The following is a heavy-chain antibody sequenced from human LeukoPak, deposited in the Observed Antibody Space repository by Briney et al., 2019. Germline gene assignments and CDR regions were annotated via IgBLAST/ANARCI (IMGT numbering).Heavy chain of an antibody. V-gene: IGHV3-23*01. J-gene: IGHJ3*02. CDR2: IGGSGGST. D-gene: IGHD3-10*01. CDR3: AKDLSLLWFGEIESGAFDI. Sequence: PGGSPRLSCAASGFTFSSYAMSWVRQAPGKGLEWVSAIGGSGGSTYYADSVKGRFTISRDNSKNTLYLQMNSLRAEDTAVYYCAKDLSLLWFGEIESGAFDIWGQGTMVTVSS. CDR1: GFTFSSYA.